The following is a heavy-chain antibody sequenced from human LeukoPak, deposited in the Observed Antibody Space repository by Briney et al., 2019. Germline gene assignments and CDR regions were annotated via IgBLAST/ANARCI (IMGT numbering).Heavy chain of an antibody. CDR3: ARRETGGQQLALDY. V-gene: IGHV4-39*01. D-gene: IGHD6-13*01. Sequence: SETLSLTCTVSGGSISSSSYYWGWIRQPPGKGLEWIGSIYYSGSTYYNPSLKSRVTISVDTSKNQFSLKLSSVTAADTAVYYCARRETGGQQLALDYWGRGTLVTVSS. CDR1: GGSISSSSYY. CDR2: IYYSGST. J-gene: IGHJ4*02.